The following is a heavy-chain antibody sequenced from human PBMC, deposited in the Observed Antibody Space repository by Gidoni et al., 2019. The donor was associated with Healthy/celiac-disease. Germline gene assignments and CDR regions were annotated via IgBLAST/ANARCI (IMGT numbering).Heavy chain of an antibody. J-gene: IGHJ4*02. V-gene: IGHV1-58*01. D-gene: IGHD3-22*01. Sequence: QMQLVQSGPEVKKPGTSVKVSCKASGFTFTSSAVQWVRQARGQRLEWIGWIVVGSGNTNYAQKFQERVTITRDMSTSTAYMELSSLRSEDTAVYYCAADRGYYYDSSGYRHFDYWGQGTLVTVSS. CDR3: AADRGYYYDSSGYRHFDY. CDR1: GFTFTSSA. CDR2: IVVGSGNT.